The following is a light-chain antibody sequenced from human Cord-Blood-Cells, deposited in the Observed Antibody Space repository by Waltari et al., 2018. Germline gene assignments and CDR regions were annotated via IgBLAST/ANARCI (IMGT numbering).Light chain of an antibody. J-gene: IGKJ2*01. CDR1: QSVSSSY. V-gene: IGKV3-20*01. Sequence: EIVLTQSPGTLSLSPGERATLSCRASQSVSSSYLAWYQQKPGQAPRLLIYGASSRATGIPDFTLTISRLEPEDFAVYYCQQYGSSPYTFGKGTKLEIK. CDR2: GAS. CDR3: QQYGSSPYT.